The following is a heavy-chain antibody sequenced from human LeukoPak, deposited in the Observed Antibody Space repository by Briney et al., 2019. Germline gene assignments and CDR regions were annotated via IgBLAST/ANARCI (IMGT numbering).Heavy chain of an antibody. CDR1: GFTFSSYG. V-gene: IGHV3-30*18. J-gene: IGHJ4*02. D-gene: IGHD5-18*01. CDR3: SKDRYSYAFEYSDS. Sequence: GGSLRLSCAASGFTFSSYGMHWVRQAPGKGLDWVAVISNDGSKKYYADSVKGRFTISRDNSKNTLSLQVSSLRTEDTAVYYCSKDRYSYAFEYSDSWGQGTLVTVSS. CDR2: ISNDGSKK.